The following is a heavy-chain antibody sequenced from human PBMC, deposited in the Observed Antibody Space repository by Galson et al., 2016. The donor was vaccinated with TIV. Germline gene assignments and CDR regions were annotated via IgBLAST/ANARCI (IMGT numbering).Heavy chain of an antibody. CDR2: ISGSGDNT. CDR3: AKGKGSSCCSGADY. Sequence: LRLSCAASGFTFSSYAMNWVRQAPGKGLEWVSAISGSGDNTFYAGSVKGRFTISRDTSKYTLYLQMSSLRAEDTALYYCAKGKGSSCCSGADYWGQGTLVTVSS. V-gene: IGHV3-23*01. J-gene: IGHJ4*02. D-gene: IGHD2-2*01. CDR1: GFTFSSYA.